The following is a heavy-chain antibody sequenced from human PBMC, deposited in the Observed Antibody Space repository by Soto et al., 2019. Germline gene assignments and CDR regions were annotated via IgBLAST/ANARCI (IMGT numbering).Heavy chain of an antibody. Sequence: PGGSLRLSCAASGFIFSDYAMHWVRQAQGKGLEWVALVSYDGNTKYYADSVKGRFSISRDNSKNSMHLQMNSLRAEDTAMYYCAKRSHCSDGVCHGLDVWGQGTTVTVSS. D-gene: IGHD2-8*01. V-gene: IGHV3-30-3*02. CDR2: VSYDGNTK. CDR3: AKRSHCSDGVCHGLDV. CDR1: GFIFSDYA. J-gene: IGHJ6*02.